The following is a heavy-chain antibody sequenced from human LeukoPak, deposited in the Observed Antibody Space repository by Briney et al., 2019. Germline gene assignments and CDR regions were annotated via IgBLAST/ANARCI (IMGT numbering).Heavy chain of an antibody. CDR2: IYYSGST. V-gene: IGHV4-59*01. CDR3: ATTKYSYGYAWFDP. Sequence: SETLSLTCTVSGGSISSYYWSWNRQPPGKGLEWIGYIYYSGSTNYNPSLRSRVTISVDTSKNQFSLKLSSVTAADTAVYYCATTKYSYGYAWFDPWGQGTLVTVSS. J-gene: IGHJ5*02. CDR1: GGSISSYY. D-gene: IGHD5-18*01.